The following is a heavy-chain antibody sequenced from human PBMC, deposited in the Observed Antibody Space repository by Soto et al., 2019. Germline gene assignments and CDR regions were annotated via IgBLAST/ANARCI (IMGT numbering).Heavy chain of an antibody. CDR1: GGSISSGDYY. Sequence: QVQLQESGPGLVKPSQTLSLTCTVSGGSISSGDYYWSWIRQPPGKGLEWIGSIYYSESTYYNPSLTRGVSMSVATSKHQCPLKLDSVTDAGTAVYYCARTGGAFDTWGQGTMVTVSS. J-gene: IGHJ3*02. D-gene: IGHD4-17*01. CDR3: ARTGGAFDT. V-gene: IGHV4-30-4*01. CDR2: IYYSEST.